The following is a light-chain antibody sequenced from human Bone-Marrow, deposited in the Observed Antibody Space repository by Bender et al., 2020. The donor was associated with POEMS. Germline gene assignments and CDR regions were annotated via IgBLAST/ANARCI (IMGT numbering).Light chain of an antibody. Sequence: QSALTQPPSASGSPGQSVTISCTGTSSDIGSYNYVSWYQQHPGKAPRLMIHDVNKRPSGVPDRFSGSKSGNTASLTISGLQAEDEADYYCCSYAGNSVVFGGGTRLTVL. CDR2: DVN. V-gene: IGLV2-8*01. CDR1: SSDIGSYNY. J-gene: IGLJ2*01. CDR3: CSYAGNSVV.